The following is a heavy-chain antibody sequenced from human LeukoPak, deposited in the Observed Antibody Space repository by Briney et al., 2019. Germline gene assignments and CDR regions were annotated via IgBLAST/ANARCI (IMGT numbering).Heavy chain of an antibody. Sequence: ASETLSLTYTVSGDSISSDGYYWSWIRQPPGKGLEWIAFIYHSGTAYYNPSLKSRVAISVDVSKNQFSLKLSSVTAAGTAVYYCARREGYGSGRSNWFDPWGQGTLVTVSS. CDR2: IYHSGTA. V-gene: IGHV4-30-2*01. CDR3: ARREGYGSGRSNWFDP. D-gene: IGHD3-10*01. J-gene: IGHJ5*02. CDR1: GDSISSDGYY.